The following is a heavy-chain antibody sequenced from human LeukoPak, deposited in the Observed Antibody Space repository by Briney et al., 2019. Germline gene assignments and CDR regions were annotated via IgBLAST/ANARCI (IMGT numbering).Heavy chain of an antibody. V-gene: IGHV3-9*01. CDR3: AKVFWSGYYVDY. Sequence: GGSLRLSCAASGFTFDDYAMHWVRQAPGKGLEWVSGISWNSGSIGYADSVKGRFTISRDNAKNSLYLQMNSLRAEDTALYYCAKVFWSGYYVDYWGQGTLVTVSS. D-gene: IGHD3-3*01. CDR1: GFTFDDYA. CDR2: ISWNSGSI. J-gene: IGHJ4*02.